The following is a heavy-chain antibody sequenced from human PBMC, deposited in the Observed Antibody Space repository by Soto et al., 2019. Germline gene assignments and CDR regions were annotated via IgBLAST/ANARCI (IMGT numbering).Heavy chain of an antibody. J-gene: IGHJ5*02. CDR2: IIPLFGTP. D-gene: IGHD3-3*01. CDR1: GDSFKKYV. Sequence: SVKVSCKASGDSFKKYVFSWVRQAPGQGLEWMGGIIPLFGTPNYAQEFQGRVTITADKSTSTPYMELSSLRSEDTAVYYCARDHPITIFGVVIKRWFDPWGQGTLVTVSS. CDR3: ARDHPITIFGVVIKRWFDP. V-gene: IGHV1-69*06.